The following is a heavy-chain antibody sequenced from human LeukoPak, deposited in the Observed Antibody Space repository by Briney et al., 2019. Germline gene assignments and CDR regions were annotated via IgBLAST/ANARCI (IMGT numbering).Heavy chain of an antibody. CDR1: GFTFSSYA. D-gene: IGHD6-19*01. V-gene: IGHV3-9*01. CDR2: ISWNSGSI. J-gene: IGHJ4*02. CDR3: AKDISIAVAGHIDY. Sequence: GGSLRLSCAASGFTFSSYAMSWVRQAPGKGLEWVSGISWNSGSIGYADSVKGRFTISRDNAKNSLYLQMNSLRAEDTALYYCAKDISIAVAGHIDYWGQGTLVTVSS.